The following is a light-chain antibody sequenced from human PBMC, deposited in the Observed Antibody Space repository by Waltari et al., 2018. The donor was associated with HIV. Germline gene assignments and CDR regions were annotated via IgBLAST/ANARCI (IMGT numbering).Light chain of an antibody. J-gene: IGLJ1*01. Sequence: QSALTQPASVSGSPGQSLTISCTGTSSDVGGYNHVSWYQQHPAKAPKVIIYDVSNRPSGVSNRFSGSKSANTASLTIAGRQAEDEADYYCTSYTTINTYVFGTGTTVTVL. CDR3: TSYTTINTYV. CDR1: SSDVGGYNH. V-gene: IGLV2-14*03. CDR2: DVS.